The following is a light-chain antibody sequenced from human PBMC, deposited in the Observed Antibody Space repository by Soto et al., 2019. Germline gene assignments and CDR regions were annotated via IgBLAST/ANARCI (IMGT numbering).Light chain of an antibody. Sequence: QSVLTQPASVSGSPGQPITISCSGTSSDIGAYKYVSWYQQHPGKVPKLMIYEVNNRPSGVSDRFSGSKSGNTASLTISGLQAEDEADYYCSSYTGSNTGMFGGGTKVTVL. J-gene: IGLJ3*02. CDR1: SSDIGAYKY. V-gene: IGLV2-14*01. CDR3: SSYTGSNTGM. CDR2: EVN.